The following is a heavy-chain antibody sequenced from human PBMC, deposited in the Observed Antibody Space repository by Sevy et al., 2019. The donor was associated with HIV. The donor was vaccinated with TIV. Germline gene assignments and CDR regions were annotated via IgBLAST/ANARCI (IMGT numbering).Heavy chain of an antibody. Sequence: PGGSLRLSCAASGFTFSSYWMSWVRQAPGKGLEWVANIKQDGSEKYYVDSVKGRFTISRDNARNSLYLQMNSLRAEDTAVYYCARYSGIRSGWPLVFDYWGQGTLVTVSS. CDR2: IKQDGSEK. D-gene: IGHD6-19*01. CDR1: GFTFSSYW. J-gene: IGHJ4*02. V-gene: IGHV3-7*01. CDR3: ARYSGIRSGWPLVFDY.